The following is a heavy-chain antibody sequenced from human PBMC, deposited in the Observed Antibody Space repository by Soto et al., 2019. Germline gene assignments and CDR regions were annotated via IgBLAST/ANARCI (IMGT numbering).Heavy chain of an antibody. CDR3: AKGYARGGIDY. V-gene: IGHV3-9*01. D-gene: IGHD3-16*01. J-gene: IGHJ4*02. Sequence: LRLSCAASGFTFDDYAMHWVRQAPGKGLEWVSGISWNSGSIGYADSVKGRFTISRDNAKNSLYLQMNSLRAEDTALYYCAKGYARGGIDYWGQGTLVTVSS. CDR1: GFTFDDYA. CDR2: ISWNSGSI.